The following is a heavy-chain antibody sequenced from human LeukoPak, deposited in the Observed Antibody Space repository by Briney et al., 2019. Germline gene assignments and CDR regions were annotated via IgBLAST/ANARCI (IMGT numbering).Heavy chain of an antibody. CDR2: INHSGST. D-gene: IGHD2-2*01. J-gene: IGHJ4*02. Sequence: SETLSLTCAVYGGSFSGYYWSWIRQPPGKGLEWIGEINHSGSTNYNPSLKSRVTISVDTSKNQFSLKLSSVTAADTAVYYSARADIVVVPAAIRYYFDYWGQGTLATVSS. CDR3: ARADIVVVPAAIRYYFDY. CDR1: GGSFSGYY. V-gene: IGHV4-34*01.